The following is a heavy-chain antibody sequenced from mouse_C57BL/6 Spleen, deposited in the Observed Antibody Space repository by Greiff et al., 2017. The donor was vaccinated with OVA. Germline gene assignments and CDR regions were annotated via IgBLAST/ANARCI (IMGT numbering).Heavy chain of an antibody. J-gene: IGHJ4*01. V-gene: IGHV1-69*01. CDR1: GYTFTSYW. Sequence: QVQLQQPGAALVMPGASVKLSCKASGYTFTSYWLHWVKQRPGQGLEWIGEIDPSDSYTNYNQKFKGKSTLTVDKSSSTAYMQLSSLTSEDSAVYYCAILRPYYAMDYWGQGTSVTVSS. D-gene: IGHD2-4*01. CDR3: AILRPYYAMDY. CDR2: IDPSDSYT.